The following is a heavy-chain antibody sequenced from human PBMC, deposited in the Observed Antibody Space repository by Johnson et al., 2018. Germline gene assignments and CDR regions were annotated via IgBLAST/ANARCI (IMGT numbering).Heavy chain of an antibody. V-gene: IGHV3-74*01. J-gene: IGHJ4*02. CDR2: INSDGSIT. CDR3: ARDPRYSTSPLDH. D-gene: IGHD5-12*01. Sequence: VQLVESGGGVVQPGGSLRLSCAASAFTLSNYWMHWVRQAPGKGLVWVSRINSDGSITRYADSVRGRFTISRYDAKNTLYLQMNSLTVEATAVYYFARDPRYSTSPLDHWGQGTLVTVSS. CDR1: AFTLSNYW.